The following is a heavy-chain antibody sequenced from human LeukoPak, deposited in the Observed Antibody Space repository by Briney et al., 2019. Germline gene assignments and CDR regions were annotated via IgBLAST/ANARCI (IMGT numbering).Heavy chain of an antibody. J-gene: IGHJ5*02. Sequence: SETLSLTCTVSGGFISSYYWSWIRQPAGKGLEWIGRIYTSGTTNYNPSLKSRVTMSIDTSKNQFPLNLGSVTAADTAVYYCAREFTSWGQGTLVTVSS. V-gene: IGHV4-4*07. CDR1: GGFISSYY. CDR2: IYTSGTT. CDR3: AREFTS.